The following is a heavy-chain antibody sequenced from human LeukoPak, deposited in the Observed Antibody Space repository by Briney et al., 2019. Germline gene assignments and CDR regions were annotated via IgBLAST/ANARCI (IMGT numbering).Heavy chain of an antibody. CDR3: ARERYGGNSVDDFDY. CDR1: GGSFSGYY. J-gene: IGHJ4*02. D-gene: IGHD4-23*01. CDR2: INHSGST. Sequence: PSETLSLTCAVYGGSFSGYYWSWIRQPPGKGLEWIGEINHSGSTNYNPSLKSRVTISVDTSKNRFSLKPSSVTAADTAVYYCARERYGGNSVDDFDYWGQGTLVTVSS. V-gene: IGHV4-34*01.